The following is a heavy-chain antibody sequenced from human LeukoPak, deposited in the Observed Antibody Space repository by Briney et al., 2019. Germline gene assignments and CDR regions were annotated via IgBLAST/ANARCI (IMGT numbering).Heavy chain of an antibody. D-gene: IGHD6-13*01. CDR2: IYYSGST. CDR3: ARLFGQQLVLGPTSPYYYGMDA. J-gene: IGHJ6*02. V-gene: IGHV4-39*01. CDR1: GGSISSSSYY. Sequence: SETLSLTCTVSGGSISSSSYYWGWIRQPPGKGLEWIGSIYYSGSTYYNPSLKSRVTISVDTSKNQFSLKLSSVTAADTAVYYCARLFGQQLVLGPTSPYYYGMDAWGQGTTVTVSS.